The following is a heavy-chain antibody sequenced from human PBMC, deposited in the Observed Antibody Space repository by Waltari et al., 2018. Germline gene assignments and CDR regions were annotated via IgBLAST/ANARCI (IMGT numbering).Heavy chain of an antibody. CDR3: ARDRHFSDGGAYYESGL. CDR2: SKPVLGTT. V-gene: IGHV1-69*13. Sequence: QVQLVQSGSEVKKPGSSVKVSCQASGGTFGSYAVSWRPQAPGQGLEWVGGSKPVLGTTSDEQKCKDRVTVIADDSSSTCYMELSSLKSDDTAVYYCARDRHFSDGGAYYESGLWGRGTRVTVSS. J-gene: IGHJ2*01. CDR1: GGTFGSYA. D-gene: IGHD2-21*01.